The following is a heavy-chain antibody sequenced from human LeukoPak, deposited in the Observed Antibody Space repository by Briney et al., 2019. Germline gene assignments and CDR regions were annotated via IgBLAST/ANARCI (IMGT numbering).Heavy chain of an antibody. CDR1: GYTFTSYW. V-gene: IGHV5-51*01. D-gene: IGHD5-12*01. CDR3: ARSPWNYYDY. J-gene: IGHJ4*02. CDR2: IHPGDFDT. Sequence: EESLKISCKGSGYTFTSYWIGWVRQMPGKGLEWMGIIHPGDFDTRYSPSFQGQVTISVDKSISTAYLQWSSLKASDTAMYYCARSPWNYYDYWGQGTLVTVSS.